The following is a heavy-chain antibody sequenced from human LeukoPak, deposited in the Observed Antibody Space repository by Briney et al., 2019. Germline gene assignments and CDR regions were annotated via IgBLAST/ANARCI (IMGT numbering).Heavy chain of an antibody. J-gene: IGHJ6*02. V-gene: IGHV4-34*01. CDR2: INHSGST. CDR3: ARDRHYLGMDV. CDR1: GGSFSGYY. Sequence: SETLSLTCAVYGGSFSGYYWSWIRQPPGKGLEWIGEINHSGSTNYNPSLKSRVTISVDTSKNQFSLKLSSVTAADTAVYYCARDRHYLGMDVWGQGTTVTVSS. D-gene: IGHD3-10*01.